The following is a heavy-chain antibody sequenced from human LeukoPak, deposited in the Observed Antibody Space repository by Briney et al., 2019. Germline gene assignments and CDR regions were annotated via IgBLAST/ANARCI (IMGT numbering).Heavy chain of an antibody. D-gene: IGHD3-10*01. J-gene: IGHJ4*02. CDR2: ISGSGGST. V-gene: IGHV3-23*01. CDR3: AKGANYYGSGTILGY. Sequence: DGYSRQTCAYSGFTFTSYAMIWVRQAAGKGLEWVSAISGSGGSTYYADSVKGRFTISRDNSKNTLYLQMNSLRAEDTAVYYCAKGANYYGSGTILGYWGQGTLVTVSS. CDR1: GFTFTSYA.